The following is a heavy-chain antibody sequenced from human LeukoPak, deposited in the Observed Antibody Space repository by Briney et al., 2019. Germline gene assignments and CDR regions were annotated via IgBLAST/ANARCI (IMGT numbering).Heavy chain of an antibody. CDR1: GSSISSYY. J-gene: IGHJ4*02. V-gene: IGHV4-4*07. CDR2: IYSSGRT. Sequence: PSETLSLTCTVSGSSISSYYWSWIRQPAGKGLEWIGRIYSSGRTNYNPSLESRVTMSVDASKNQFSLKLNSVTAADTAVYYCARLRGYTYGDFEYWGQGTQVTVSS. D-gene: IGHD5-18*01. CDR3: ARLRGYTYGDFEY.